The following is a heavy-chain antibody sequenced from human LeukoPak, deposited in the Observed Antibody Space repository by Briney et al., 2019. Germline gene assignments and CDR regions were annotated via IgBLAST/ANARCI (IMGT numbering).Heavy chain of an antibody. J-gene: IGHJ4*02. V-gene: IGHV4-31*03. CDR1: GGSISSGGYY. CDR2: IYYSGST. CDR3: ARDRGYYDSSGGPVDY. Sequence: PSQTLSLTCTVSGGSISSGGYYWSWIRQHPGKGLEWVGYIYYSGSTYYNPSLKSRVTISVDTSKNQFSLKLSSVTAADTAVYYCARDRGYYDSSGGPVDYWGQGTLVTVSS. D-gene: IGHD3-22*01.